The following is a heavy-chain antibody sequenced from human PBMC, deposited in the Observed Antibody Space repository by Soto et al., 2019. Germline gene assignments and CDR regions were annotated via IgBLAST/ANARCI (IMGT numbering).Heavy chain of an antibody. CDR1: GGSISSYY. CDR3: ARATYSYDPILDY. CDR2: IYYSGST. V-gene: IGHV4-59*01. J-gene: IGHJ4*02. Sequence: SETLSLTCTVSGGSISSYYWSWIRQPPGKGLEWIGYIYYSGSTNYNPSLKSRVTISVDTSKNQFSLKLSSVTAADTAVYYCARATYSYDPILDYWGQGTLVTVSS. D-gene: IGHD3-22*01.